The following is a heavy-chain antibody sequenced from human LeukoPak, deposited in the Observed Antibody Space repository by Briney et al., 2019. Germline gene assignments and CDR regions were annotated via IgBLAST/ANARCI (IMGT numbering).Heavy chain of an antibody. V-gene: IGHV1-2*02. CDR1: GYTFTGYY. CDR3: ARQVDTRSDY. Sequence: ASVKVSCKASGYTFTGYYMHWVRQAPGQGLEWMGWINPNSGGTKYAQNFQGRVTMTRDTSISSAYMELTRLRSDDTAVYYCARQVDTRSDYWGQGTLVTVSS. CDR2: INPNSGGT. D-gene: IGHD5-18*01. J-gene: IGHJ4*02.